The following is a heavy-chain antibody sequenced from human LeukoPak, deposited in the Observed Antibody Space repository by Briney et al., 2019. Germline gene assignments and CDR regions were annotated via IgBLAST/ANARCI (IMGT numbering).Heavy chain of an antibody. CDR3: ARGEYCSGGSCYFGFWFDP. V-gene: IGHV4-4*07. CDR2: MYTSGST. D-gene: IGHD2-15*01. CDR1: GGSISSYY. J-gene: IGHJ5*02. Sequence: SETLSLTCTVSGGSISSYYWSWIRQPAGKGLEWIGCMYTSGSTNYNPSLKSRVTMSVDTSKNQFSLKLSSVTAADTAVYYCARGEYCSGGSCYFGFWFDPWGQGTLVTVSS.